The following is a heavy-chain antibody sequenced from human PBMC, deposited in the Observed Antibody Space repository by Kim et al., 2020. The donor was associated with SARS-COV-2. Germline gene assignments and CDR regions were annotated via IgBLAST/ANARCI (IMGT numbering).Heavy chain of an antibody. J-gene: IGHJ6*02. D-gene: IGHD6-19*01. CDR2: IYSGGSS. V-gene: IGHV3-53*01. CDR3: AREVAVSGYYDYGMHV. Sequence: GGSLRLSCAASGFTVSSNYMSWVRQAPGKGLEWVSVIYSGGSSYYADSVKGRFTISRDNAKNTLYLQMNSLRAEDTAVYYCAREVAVSGYYDYGMHVRGQGTTGTVSS. CDR1: GFTVSSNY.